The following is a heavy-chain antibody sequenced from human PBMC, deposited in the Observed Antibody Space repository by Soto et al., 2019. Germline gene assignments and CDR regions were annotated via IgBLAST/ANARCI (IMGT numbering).Heavy chain of an antibody. Sequence: SETLSLTCAVYGGPFSCYYWTGIRQPPGKGLEWTGEIKHSGSAKYNPSLKSRVTTSVDTSKSQFSLDLSSVTAADTALYYCARGATGSSAYYYDVRAERIDDWSQGAMV. J-gene: IGHJ4*02. D-gene: IGHD3-22*01. V-gene: IGHV4-34*01. CDR3: ARGATGSSAYYYDVRAERIDD. CDR2: IKHSGSA. CDR1: GGPFSCYY.